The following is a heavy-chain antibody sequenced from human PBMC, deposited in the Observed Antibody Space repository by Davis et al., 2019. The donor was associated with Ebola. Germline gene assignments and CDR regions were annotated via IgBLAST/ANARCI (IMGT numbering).Heavy chain of an antibody. V-gene: IGHV3-7*03. CDR3: ASNGIAAAGTDFDY. J-gene: IGHJ4*02. D-gene: IGHD6-13*01. Sequence: GGSLRLSCAASGFTFTTCWMSWVRQAPGKGLEWVANINQDGSQKYYADSVKGRFTISRDNAKNSLYLQMNSLRAEDTAVYYCASNGIAAAGTDFDYWGQGTLVTVSS. CDR1: GFTFTTCW. CDR2: INQDGSQK.